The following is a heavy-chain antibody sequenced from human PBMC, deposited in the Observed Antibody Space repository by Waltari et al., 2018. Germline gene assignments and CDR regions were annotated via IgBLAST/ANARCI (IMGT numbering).Heavy chain of an antibody. D-gene: IGHD6-13*01. CDR2: IYYSGST. CDR3: ARSVQQLLTPDY. CDR1: GGSISSYY. V-gene: IGHV4-59*01. Sequence: QVQLQESGPGLVKPSETLSLTCTVSGGSISSYYWSWIRQPPGKGLEWIGYIYYSGSTNYNPSLKSRVTISVDTSKNQFSLKLSSVTAADTAVYYCARSVQQLLTPDYWGQGTLVTVSS. J-gene: IGHJ4*02.